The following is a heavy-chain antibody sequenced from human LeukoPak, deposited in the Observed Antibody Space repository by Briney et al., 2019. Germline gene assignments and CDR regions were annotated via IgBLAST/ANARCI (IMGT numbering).Heavy chain of an antibody. Sequence: SETLSLTCTVSNGSIDCYYWTWIRQAAGKGLEWIGRIHRTGSTNYNPSLTSRVIMSVDTSKNQFSLRLTSLTAADTAVYYCAREGARDDFVVVPAALDFWGLGTLVTVSS. CDR1: NGSIDCYY. V-gene: IGHV4-4*07. CDR2: IHRTGST. CDR3: AREGARDDFVVVPAALDF. J-gene: IGHJ4*02. D-gene: IGHD2-2*01.